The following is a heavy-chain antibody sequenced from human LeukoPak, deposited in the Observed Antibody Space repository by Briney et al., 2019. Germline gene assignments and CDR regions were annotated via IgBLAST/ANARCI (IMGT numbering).Heavy chain of an antibody. Sequence: GASVKVSCKASGYTFTSYGISWVRQAPGQGLEWMGWISSYNRNTNYAHKFQGRVTMTTDTSASTVFMELRSLRSDDTAVYYCARASSADNGFDYWGQGTLVTVSS. J-gene: IGHJ4*02. CDR3: ARASSADNGFDY. D-gene: IGHD6-6*01. CDR2: ISSYNRNT. CDR1: GYTFTSYG. V-gene: IGHV1-18*01.